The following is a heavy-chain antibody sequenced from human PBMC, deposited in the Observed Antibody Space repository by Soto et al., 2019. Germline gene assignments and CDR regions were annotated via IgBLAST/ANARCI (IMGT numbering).Heavy chain of an antibody. CDR3: AKVTRPYSISWGYFDY. V-gene: IGHV3-9*01. CDR2: ISWNSGSI. D-gene: IGHD6-13*01. Sequence: EVQLVESGGGLVQPGRSLRLSCAASGFTFDDYAMHWVRQAPGKGLEWVSGISWNSGSIGYAASVKGRFTISRDNAKNYLYEQMDSLRDGDATLYYCAKVTRPYSISWGYFDYWGQGPLVVVSS. CDR1: GFTFDDYA. J-gene: IGHJ4*02.